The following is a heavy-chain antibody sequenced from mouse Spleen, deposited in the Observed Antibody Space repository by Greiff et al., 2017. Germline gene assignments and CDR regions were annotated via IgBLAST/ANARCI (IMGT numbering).Heavy chain of an antibody. V-gene: IGHV14-4*01. Sequence: VQLKESGAELVRPGASVKLSCTASGFNIKDDYMHWVKQRPEQGLEWIGWIDPENGDTEYASKFQGKATITADTSSNTAYLQLSSLTSEDTAVYYCTTFTGTGYWGQGTTLTVSS. J-gene: IGHJ2*01. CDR2: IDPENGDT. D-gene: IGHD4-1*01. CDR3: TTFTGTGY. CDR1: GFNIKDDY.